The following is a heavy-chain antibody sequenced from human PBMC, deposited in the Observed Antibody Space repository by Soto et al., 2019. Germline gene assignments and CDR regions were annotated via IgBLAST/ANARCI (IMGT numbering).Heavy chain of an antibody. J-gene: IGHJ6*03. CDR3: ARGVSNYDFWSGYSHYYYYMDV. D-gene: IGHD3-3*01. V-gene: IGHV4-34*01. Sequence: SETLSLTCAVYGGSFSGYYWSWIRQPPGKGLEWIGEINHSGSTNYNPSLKSRVTISVDTSKSQFSLKLSSVTAADTAIYYCARGVSNYDFWSGYSHYYYYMDVWGKGTTVTVSS. CDR2: INHSGST. CDR1: GGSFSGYY.